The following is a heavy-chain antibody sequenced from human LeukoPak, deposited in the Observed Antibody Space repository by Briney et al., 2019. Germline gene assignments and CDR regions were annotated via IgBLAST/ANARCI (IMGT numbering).Heavy chain of an antibody. V-gene: IGHV1-2*06. CDR2: INPNSGGT. CDR3: ARGGSSSADY. J-gene: IGHJ4*01. CDR1: GYTFTGYY. D-gene: IGHD6-6*01. Sequence: ASVKLSCKASGYTFTGYYMQWVRRSPGQGHEWMGRINPNSGGTNYAQKFEGRVTMTRDTSISTAYMELSRLRSDDTAVYYCARGGSSSADYWGQGTLLTVSS.